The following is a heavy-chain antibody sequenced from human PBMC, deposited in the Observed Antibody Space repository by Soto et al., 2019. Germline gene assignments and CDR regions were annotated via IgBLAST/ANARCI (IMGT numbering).Heavy chain of an antibody. CDR3: ERKQHSGSGWFDT. CDR1: GFTFSNYA. J-gene: IGHJ5*02. Sequence: PGGSLRLSCAASGFTFSNYALHWVRQAPGKGLEWAAVISYDGRKRYYADSMKGRFTFSRDNSKNALYLQMNSLRADDTAVYYCERKQHSGSGWFDTWGQGTLVTVSS. CDR2: ISYDGRKR. D-gene: IGHD3-22*01. V-gene: IGHV3-30*04.